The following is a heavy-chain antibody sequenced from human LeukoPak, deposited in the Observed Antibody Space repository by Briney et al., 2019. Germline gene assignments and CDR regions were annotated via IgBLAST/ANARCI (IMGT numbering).Heavy chain of an antibody. CDR1: GFTFSSYG. CDR3: AKTPIYDSGWFDP. J-gene: IGHJ5*02. Sequence: GGSLRLSCAASGFTFSSYGMHWVRQAPGKGLEWVAVISYDGSNKYYADSVKGRFTISRDNSKNTLYLQTNSLRAEDTAVYYCAKTPIYDSGWFDPWGQGTLVTVSS. CDR2: ISYDGSNK. V-gene: IGHV3-30*18. D-gene: IGHD3-22*01.